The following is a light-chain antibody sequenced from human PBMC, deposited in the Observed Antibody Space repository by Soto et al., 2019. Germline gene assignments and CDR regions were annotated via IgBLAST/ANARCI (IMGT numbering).Light chain of an antibody. Sequence: EIVMTQAPATLSLSPGKRASLRCRASHSISTNLAWYQQKPVQAPRFLIYGASSRATGIPDRFSGSGSGTEFTLTISSLQSEDFAVYYCQQYKNWPPITFGQGTRLEIK. CDR3: QQYKNWPPIT. V-gene: IGKV3D-15*01. CDR2: GAS. J-gene: IGKJ5*01. CDR1: HSISTN.